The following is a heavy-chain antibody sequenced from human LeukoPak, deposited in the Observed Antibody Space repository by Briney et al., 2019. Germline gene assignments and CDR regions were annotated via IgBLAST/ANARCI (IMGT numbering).Heavy chain of an antibody. V-gene: IGHV4-39*07. CDR2: INHSGST. CDR3: ARVPGSSGYYFDY. Sequence: PSETLSLTCTVSGGSISSNSYYWGWIRQPPGKGLEWIGEINHSGSTNYNPSLKSRVTISVDTSKNQFSLKLSSVTAADTAVYYCARVPGSSGYYFDYWGQGTLVTVSS. D-gene: IGHD3-22*01. CDR1: GGSISSNSYY. J-gene: IGHJ4*02.